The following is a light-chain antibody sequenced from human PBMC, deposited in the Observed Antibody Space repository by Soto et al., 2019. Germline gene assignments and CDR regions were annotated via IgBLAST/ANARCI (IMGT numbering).Light chain of an antibody. CDR1: QSVSNN. V-gene: IGKV3-15*01. Sequence: EIVMTQSPGTLSVSPGERATLSCRASQSVSNNLAWYQQKPGQAPRLLIFGASTGATGIPARFSGSGSGTEFTLTISSLQSEDFAVYYCQQYNNWPRTFGQGTKVDIK. J-gene: IGKJ1*01. CDR2: GAS. CDR3: QQYNNWPRT.